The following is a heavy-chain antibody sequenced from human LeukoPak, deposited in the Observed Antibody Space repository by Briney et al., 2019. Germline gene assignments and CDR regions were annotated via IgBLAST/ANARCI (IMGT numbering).Heavy chain of an antibody. CDR2: IYPGDSDT. D-gene: IGHD5-24*01. CDR1: GYSFTSYW. V-gene: IGHV5-51*01. Sequence: GESLKISCRGSGYSFTSYWIGWVRQMPGKGLEWMGIIYPGDSDTRYSPSFQGQVTISADKSISTAYLQWSSLKASDTAMYYCARRMATTVPYFDYWGQGTLVTVSS. CDR3: ARRMATTVPYFDY. J-gene: IGHJ4*02.